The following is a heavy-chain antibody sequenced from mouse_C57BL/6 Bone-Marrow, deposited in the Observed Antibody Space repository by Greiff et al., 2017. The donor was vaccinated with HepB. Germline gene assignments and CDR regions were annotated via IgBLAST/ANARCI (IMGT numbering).Heavy chain of an antibody. J-gene: IGHJ2*01. CDR2: ISDGGSYT. V-gene: IGHV5-4*03. CDR3: ARGSSYGSSLYYFDY. CDR1: GFTFSSYA. D-gene: IGHD1-1*01. Sequence: EVKVEESGGGLVKPGGSLKLSCAASGFTFSSYAMSWVRQTPEKRLEWVATISDGGSYTYYPDNVKGRFTISRDNAKNNLYLQMSHLKSEDTAMYYCARGSSYGSSLYYFDYWGQGTTLTVSS.